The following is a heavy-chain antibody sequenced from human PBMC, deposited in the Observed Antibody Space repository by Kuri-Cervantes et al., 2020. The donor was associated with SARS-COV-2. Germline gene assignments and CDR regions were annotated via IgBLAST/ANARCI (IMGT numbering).Heavy chain of an antibody. V-gene: IGHV3-23*01. D-gene: IGHD7-27*01. CDR3: ARIGGLGIPDY. J-gene: IGHJ4*02. CDR1: GFTFSSYA. CDR2: ISGSGDST. Sequence: GESLKISCAASGFTFSSYAMSWVRQAPGKGLEWVSAISGSGDSTYYADSVKGRFTISRDNAKNSLYLQMNSLRAEDTAVYYCARIGGLGIPDYWGQGTLVTVSS.